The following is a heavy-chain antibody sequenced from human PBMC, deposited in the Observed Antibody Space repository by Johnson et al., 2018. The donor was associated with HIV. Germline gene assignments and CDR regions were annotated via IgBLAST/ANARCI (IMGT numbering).Heavy chain of an antibody. CDR2: ISYDGSNK. CDR3: ARDTSWSDTGSIDAFDI. CDR1: GFTFSDYY. Sequence: QVQLVESGGGVVQPGGSLRLSCAASGFTFSDYYMSWIRQAPGKGLEWEAVISYDGSNKYYADSVKGRFTISRDNSKNTLYLQMNSLRAEDTAVYYCARDTSWSDTGSIDAFDIWGQGTMVTVSS. J-gene: IGHJ3*02. V-gene: IGHV3-30*19. D-gene: IGHD1-14*01.